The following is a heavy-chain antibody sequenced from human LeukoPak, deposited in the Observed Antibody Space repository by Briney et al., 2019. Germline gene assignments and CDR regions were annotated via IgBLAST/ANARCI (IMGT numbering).Heavy chain of an antibody. CDR1: GYTFTSYG. CDR3: ARDTSTYYYDSSGSPGDY. CDR2: ISAYNGNT. Sequence: GASVKVSCKASGYTFTSYGISWVRQAPGQGLEWMGWISAYNGNTNYAQKLQGRVTMTTDTSTSTAYMELRSLRSDDTAVYYCARDTSTYYYDSSGSPGDYWGQGTLVTVSS. V-gene: IGHV1-18*01. D-gene: IGHD3-22*01. J-gene: IGHJ4*02.